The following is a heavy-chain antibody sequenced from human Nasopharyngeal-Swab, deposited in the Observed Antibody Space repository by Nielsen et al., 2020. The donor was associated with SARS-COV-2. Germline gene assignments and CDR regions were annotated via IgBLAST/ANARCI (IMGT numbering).Heavy chain of an antibody. CDR1: GYTFTSYD. J-gene: IGHJ4*02. V-gene: IGHV1-8*01. Sequence: ASVKVSCKASGYTFTSYDINWVRQATGQGLEWMGWMNPNSGSTGYAQKFQGRVTMTRNTSISTAYMELSSLRSEDTAVYYCARGGSSSYYFDYWGQGTLVTVSS. CDR2: MNPNSGST. D-gene: IGHD2-15*01. CDR3: ARGGSSSYYFDY.